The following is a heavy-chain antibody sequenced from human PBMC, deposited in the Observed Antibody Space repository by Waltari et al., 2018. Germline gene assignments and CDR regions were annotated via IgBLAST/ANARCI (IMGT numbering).Heavy chain of an antibody. V-gene: IGHV4-38-2*01. D-gene: IGHD1-7*01. CDR1: GYSISSGYY. Sequence: QVQLQESGPGLVKPSETLSLTCAVPGYSISSGYYWGWIRQPPGKGLEWIGSIYHSGSTYYNPSLKSRVTISVDTSKNQFSLKLSSVTAADTAVYYCARAGELPADYYMDVWGKGTTVTVSS. CDR2: IYHSGST. J-gene: IGHJ6*03. CDR3: ARAGELPADYYMDV.